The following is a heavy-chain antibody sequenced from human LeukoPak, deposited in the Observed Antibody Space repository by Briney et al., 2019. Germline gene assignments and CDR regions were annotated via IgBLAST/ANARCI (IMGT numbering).Heavy chain of an antibody. CDR2: TYYRSKWYN. V-gene: IGHV6-1*01. D-gene: IGHD6-19*01. CDR3: ARDTPEYSSGWYYFDY. Sequence: SQTLSLTCAISGDSVSSNSAAWSWIRQSPSRGLEWLGRTYYRSKWYNDYAVSVKSRTTFNADTSKNQFSLQLNSVTPEDTAMYYCARDTPEYSSGWYYFDYRGQGTLVTVSS. J-gene: IGHJ4*02. CDR1: GDSVSSNSAA.